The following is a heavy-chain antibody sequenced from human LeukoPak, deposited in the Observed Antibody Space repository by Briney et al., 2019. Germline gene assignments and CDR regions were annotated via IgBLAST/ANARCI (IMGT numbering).Heavy chain of an antibody. CDR3: AKTTIVVVVAATIFDY. V-gene: IGHV3-23*01. Sequence: QPGGSLRLSCAASGFTFSSYAMSWVRQAPGKGLEWVSAISGSGGSTYYADSVKGRFTISRDSSKNTLYLQMNSLRAEDTAVYYCAKTTIVVVVAATIFDYWGQGTLVTVSS. D-gene: IGHD2-15*01. J-gene: IGHJ4*02. CDR2: ISGSGGST. CDR1: GFTFSSYA.